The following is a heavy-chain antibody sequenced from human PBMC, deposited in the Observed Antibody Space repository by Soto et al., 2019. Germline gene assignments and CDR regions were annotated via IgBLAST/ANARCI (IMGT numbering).Heavy chain of an antibody. D-gene: IGHD2-15*01. CDR2: IYYSGST. V-gene: IGHV4-31*03. CDR1: GGSISSGGYY. J-gene: IGHJ5*02. Sequence: TSETLSLTCTVSGGSISSGGYYWSWIRQHPGKGLEWIGYIYYSGSTYYNPSLKSRVTISVDTSKNQFSLKLSSVTAADTAVYYCARDRDCSGGSCYSGFDPWGQGTLVTVSS. CDR3: ARDRDCSGGSCYSGFDP.